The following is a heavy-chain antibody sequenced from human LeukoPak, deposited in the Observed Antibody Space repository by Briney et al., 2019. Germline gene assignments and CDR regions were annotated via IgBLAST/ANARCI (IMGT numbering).Heavy chain of an antibody. J-gene: IGHJ2*01. V-gene: IGHV4-59*01. CDR2: ISDAGST. D-gene: IGHD7-27*01. Sequence: SETLSLTCTVSGGSISSYYWSWIRQPPGRGVEWLGYISDAGSTNYSPSLESRVTISIDTSKNQFSLGLTSVTTADTAMYYCARLPLNWGPWYFDLWRRGTLVTVSS. CDR3: ARLPLNWGPWYFDL. CDR1: GGSISSYY.